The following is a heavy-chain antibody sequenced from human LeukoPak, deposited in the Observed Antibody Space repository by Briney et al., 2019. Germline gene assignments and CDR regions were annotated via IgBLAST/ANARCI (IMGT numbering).Heavy chain of an antibody. V-gene: IGHV3-23*01. CDR3: AKDHTGYYDSSGFWETFDY. D-gene: IGHD3-22*01. CDR2: ISGSGGST. Sequence: GGSLRLSCVVSGFTFSNYGLSWVRQAPGKGLEWVSAISGSGGSTCYADSVKGRFTISRDNSKNTLYLHMNSLRAEDTAVYYCAKDHTGYYDSSGFWETFDYWGQGTLVTVSS. J-gene: IGHJ4*02. CDR1: GFTFSNYG.